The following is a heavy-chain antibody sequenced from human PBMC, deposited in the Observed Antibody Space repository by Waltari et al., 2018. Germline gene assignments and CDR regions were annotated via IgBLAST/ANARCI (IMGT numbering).Heavy chain of an antibody. J-gene: IGHJ4*02. CDR1: GFSLTTTGVG. V-gene: IGHV2-5*02. CDR3: AHRALADTAMGWDFGSWDY. Sequence: QISLKESGPTLLKPTQTLTVTCSFSGFSLTTTGVGGGWIRPPPGKALEWLAVIYWDNDKRYSPSLRNRLTITKDTSRNQVVLTMSNVDPVDTATYFCAHRALADTAMGWDFGSWDYWGQGALVTVSS. CDR2: IYWDNDK. D-gene: IGHD5-18*01.